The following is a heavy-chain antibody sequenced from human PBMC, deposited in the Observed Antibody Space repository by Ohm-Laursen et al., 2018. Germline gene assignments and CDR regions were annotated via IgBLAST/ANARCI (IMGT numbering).Heavy chain of an antibody. D-gene: IGHD6-19*01. CDR1: GFTFDDYA. CDR2: ISWNSGSI. V-gene: IGHV3-9*01. Sequence: SLRLSCAASGFTFDDYAMHWVRQAPGKGLEWVSGISWNSGSIGYADSVKGRFTISRDNAKNTVYLQMNSLRAEDTAVYYCAKDRGIAVAGTDYWGQGTLVTVSS. CDR3: AKDRGIAVAGTDY. J-gene: IGHJ4*01.